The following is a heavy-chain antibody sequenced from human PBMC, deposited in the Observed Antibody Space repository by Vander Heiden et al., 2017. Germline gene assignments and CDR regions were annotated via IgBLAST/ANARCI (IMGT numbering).Heavy chain of an antibody. CDR1: GCTFHNYG. CDR3: ARSRTAVNWYFDL. V-gene: IGHV1-69*01. Sequence: QVQLVQSGAEVKKPGSSVRVPCRASGCTFHNYGITWARQAPGEGLEWMGGIIPLFGTTNYAQKFQGRVRITADESTTTSYMDLSSLRSEDTALYYCARSRTAVNWYFDLWGRGTLVTVSS. CDR2: IIPLFGTT. J-gene: IGHJ2*01.